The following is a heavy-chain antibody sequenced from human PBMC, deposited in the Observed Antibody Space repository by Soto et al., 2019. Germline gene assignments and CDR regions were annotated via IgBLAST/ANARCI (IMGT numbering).Heavy chain of an antibody. CDR3: AILDGSCYSSHCGLDP. CDR1: GYSFTSYW. V-gene: IGHV5-51*01. D-gene: IGHD2-15*01. CDR2: IYPGDSDT. J-gene: IGHJ5*02. Sequence: GESLKISCKGSGYSFTSYWIGWVRQMPGKGLEWMGIIYPGDSDTRYSPSFQGQVTISADKSISTAYLQWSSLKASDTAMYYCAILDGSCYSSHCGLDPCGQGTLVTVSS.